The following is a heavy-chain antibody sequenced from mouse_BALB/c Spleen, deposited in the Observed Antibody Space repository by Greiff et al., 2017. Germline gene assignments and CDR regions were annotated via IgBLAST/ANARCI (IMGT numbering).Heavy chain of an antibody. Sequence: VQLQQSGAELVRSGASVKLSCTASGFNIKDYYMHWVKQRPEQGLEWIGWIDPENGDTEYAPKFQGKATMTADTSSNTAYLQLSSLTSEDTAVYYCNYCNYNYWGQGTTLTVSS. CDR1: GFNIKDYY. J-gene: IGHJ2*01. CDR3: NYCNYNY. CDR2: IDPENGDT. V-gene: IGHV14-4*02. D-gene: IGHD2-1*01.